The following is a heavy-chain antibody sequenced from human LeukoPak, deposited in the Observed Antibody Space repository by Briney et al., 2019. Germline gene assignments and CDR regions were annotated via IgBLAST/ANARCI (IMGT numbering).Heavy chain of an antibody. CDR3: ARGESGLDFWSGRDNWFDP. Sequence: HSGGSLRLSCAASGFTFSSYWMSWVRQAPGKRLEWVANIKQDGSKKYYVDSVKGRFTISRDNAKNSLYLQMNSLRAEDTAVYYCARGESGLDFWSGRDNWFDPWGQGTLVTVSS. CDR1: GFTFSSYW. D-gene: IGHD3-3*01. J-gene: IGHJ5*02. CDR2: IKQDGSKK. V-gene: IGHV3-7*01.